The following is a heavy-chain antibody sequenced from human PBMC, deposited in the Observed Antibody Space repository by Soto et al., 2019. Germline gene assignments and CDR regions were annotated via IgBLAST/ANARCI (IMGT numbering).Heavy chain of an antibody. D-gene: IGHD6-19*01. J-gene: IGHJ6*02. CDR3: ARAGIAVAGTFYYYYGMDV. Sequence: SETLSLTCTVSGGSVSSGSYYWSWIRQPPGKGLEWIGYIYYSGSTNYNPSLKSRVTISVDTSKNQFSLKLSSVTAADTAVYYCARAGIAVAGTFYYYYGMDVWGQGTTVTVSS. V-gene: IGHV4-61*01. CDR2: IYYSGST. CDR1: GGSVSSGSYY.